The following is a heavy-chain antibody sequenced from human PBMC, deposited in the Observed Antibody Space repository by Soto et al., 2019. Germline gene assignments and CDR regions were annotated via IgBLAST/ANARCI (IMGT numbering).Heavy chain of an antibody. CDR3: ARGVTGAIALYGP. CDR2: ISLYSDGT. Sequence: QVQLVQSGGEVKRPGASVKVSCKTSGYTFSNYGITWVRQAPGQPLEWLGWISLYSDGTNYAQKFQGRVSMTTDTSTTTAYMELRRLRSDATAVYYCARGVTGAIALYGPRGQGIL. D-gene: IGHD3-10*01. J-gene: IGHJ5*02. V-gene: IGHV1-18*01. CDR1: GYTFSNYG.